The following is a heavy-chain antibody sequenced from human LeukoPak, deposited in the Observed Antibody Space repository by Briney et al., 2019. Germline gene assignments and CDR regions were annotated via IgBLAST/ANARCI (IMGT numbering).Heavy chain of an antibody. CDR1: GYTFTSYD. CDR3: ARTTTVTSEIDY. Sequence: GASVKVSCKASGYTFTSYDINWVRQATGQGLEWMGWMNPNSGNTGYSQKFQGRVTMTRNTSISTAYMELSSLRSEDTAVYYCARTTTVTSEIDYWGQGTLVTVSS. D-gene: IGHD4-17*01. J-gene: IGHJ4*02. CDR2: MNPNSGNT. V-gene: IGHV1-8*01.